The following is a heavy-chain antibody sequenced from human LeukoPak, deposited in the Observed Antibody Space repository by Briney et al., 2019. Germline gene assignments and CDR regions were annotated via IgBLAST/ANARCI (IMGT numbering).Heavy chain of an antibody. V-gene: IGHV3-74*01. D-gene: IGHD1-26*01. Sequence: GGSLRLSCAASGFIFRSYWMHWVRQAPGKGPVWVSRINSDGRTASYADSVKGRFTISRDNAENTVFLQMNSLRVEDTAVYYCASGPWELDYRGQGTLVTVSS. CDR3: ASGPWELDY. CDR1: GFIFRSYW. J-gene: IGHJ4*02. CDR2: INSDGRTA.